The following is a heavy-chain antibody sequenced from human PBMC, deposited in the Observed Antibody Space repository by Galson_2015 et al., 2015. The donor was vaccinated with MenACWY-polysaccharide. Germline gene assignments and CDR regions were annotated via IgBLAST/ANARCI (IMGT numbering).Heavy chain of an antibody. CDR3: AKEGYYDILTGYYDY. CDR2: ISYDGSNK. V-gene: IGHV3-30*18. D-gene: IGHD3-9*01. CDR1: GFTFSSCG. J-gene: IGHJ4*02. Sequence: SLRLSCAASGFTFSSCGMHWVRQAPGKGLEWVAVISYDGSNKYYADSVKGRFTISRDNSKNTLYLQMNSLRAEDTAVYYCAKEGYYDILTGYYDYWGQGTLVTVSS.